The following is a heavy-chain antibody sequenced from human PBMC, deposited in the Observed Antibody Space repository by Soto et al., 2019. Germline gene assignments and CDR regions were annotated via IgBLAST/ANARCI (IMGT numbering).Heavy chain of an antibody. Sequence: PSETLSLTCTVSGGSISSGGYYWSWILQHPGKGLEWIGYIYYSGSTYYNPSLKSRVTISVDTSKNQFSLKLSSVTAADTAVYYCARDLAPYSSGWYSWFDPWGQGTLVTVSS. CDR1: GGSISSGGYY. V-gene: IGHV4-31*03. CDR3: ARDLAPYSSGWYSWFDP. D-gene: IGHD6-19*01. J-gene: IGHJ5*02. CDR2: IYYSGST.